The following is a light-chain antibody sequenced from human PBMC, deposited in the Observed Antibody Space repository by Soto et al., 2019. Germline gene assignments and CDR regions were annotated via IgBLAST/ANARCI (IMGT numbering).Light chain of an antibody. CDR2: GVS. V-gene: IGKV3-15*01. Sequence: EIVMTQSPATLSVSPGEKATLSCRASHFMSNTLAWYQQKPGQAPRPLIYGVSTRATGIPARFSGSGSGTDFTLTISCLQSEDFATYYCQQYYSYPYTFGQGTKVDIK. CDR3: QQYYSYPYT. CDR1: HFMSNT. J-gene: IGKJ2*01.